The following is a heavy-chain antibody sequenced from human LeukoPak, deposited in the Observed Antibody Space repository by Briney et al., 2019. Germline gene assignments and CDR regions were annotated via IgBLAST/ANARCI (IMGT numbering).Heavy chain of an antibody. D-gene: IGHD2-21*02. CDR1: GDSVSSNSAA. J-gene: IGHJ3*02. Sequence: SQTLSLTCAISGDSVSSNSAAWNWIRQSPSRGLEWLGRTYYRSKWYNDYAVSVKSRITINPDTSKNQFSLQLNSVTPEDTAVYYCASVCGGDCYSMYAFDIWGQGTMVTVSS. CDR3: ASVCGGDCYSMYAFDI. V-gene: IGHV6-1*01. CDR2: TYYRSKWYN.